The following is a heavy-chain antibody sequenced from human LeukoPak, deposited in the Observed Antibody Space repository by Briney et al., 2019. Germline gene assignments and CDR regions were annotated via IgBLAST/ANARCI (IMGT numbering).Heavy chain of an antibody. J-gene: IGHJ4*02. CDR1: GFTFRSYG. Sequence: WGSLRLSCAASGFTFRSYGMSWVRQAPGKGLEWVSTISGSATSTNYADSVKGRFTISRDNSKNTLSLQMNSLSAEDTAVYYCAKDLLRTVVVISAAGYYLDSWGQGTLVTVSS. CDR3: AKDLLRTVVVISAAGYYLDS. V-gene: IGHV3-23*01. CDR2: ISGSATST. D-gene: IGHD3-22*01.